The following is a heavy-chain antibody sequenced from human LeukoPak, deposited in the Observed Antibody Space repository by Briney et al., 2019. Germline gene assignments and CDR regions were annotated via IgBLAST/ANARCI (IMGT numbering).Heavy chain of an antibody. D-gene: IGHD6-19*01. CDR2: IGSSSSYT. CDR3: ARVGEGSSAWYYFDY. V-gene: IGHV3-11*05. CDR1: GFTFSDYY. J-gene: IGHJ4*02. Sequence: GGSLRLSGAASGFTFSDYYMSWIRQAPGKGLEWVSHIGSSSSYTNYADSEKGRFTISRDNAKNSLYLQMNSLRADDTAVYYCARVGEGSSAWYYFDYWGQGTLVTVSS.